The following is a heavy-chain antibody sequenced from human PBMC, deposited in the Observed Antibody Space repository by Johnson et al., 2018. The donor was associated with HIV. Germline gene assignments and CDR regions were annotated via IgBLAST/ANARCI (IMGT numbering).Heavy chain of an antibody. V-gene: IGHV3-30*02. D-gene: IGHD3-10*01. CDR1: GFTFSSYG. J-gene: IGHJ3*02. CDR2: IRYDGSNK. Sequence: QVQLVESGGGVVQPGGSLRLSCAASGFTFSSYGMHWVRQAPGKGLEWVAFIRYDGSNKYYADSVKGRFTISRDNSKNTLYLQMNSLRAEDTAVYYCAKIQGINYYGSGEDAFDIWGQGTMVTVSS. CDR3: AKIQGINYYGSGEDAFDI.